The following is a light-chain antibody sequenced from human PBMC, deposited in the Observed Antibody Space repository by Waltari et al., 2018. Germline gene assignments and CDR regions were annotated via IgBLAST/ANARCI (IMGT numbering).Light chain of an antibody. CDR2: DDT. V-gene: IGLV3-21*03. Sequence: SYVLTQPPSVSVAPGKTATIPCGGNRHESKSVHWYQQKPGQAPVLVVKDDTDRPSGIPERFSGSNSGNTATLTISRVEAGDEADYYCQVWHNSRDVLFGGGTKLTVL. CDR3: QVWHNSRDVL. J-gene: IGLJ2*01. CDR1: RHESKS.